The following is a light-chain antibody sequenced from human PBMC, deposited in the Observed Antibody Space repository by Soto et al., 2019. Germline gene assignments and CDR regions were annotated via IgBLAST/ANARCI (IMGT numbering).Light chain of an antibody. CDR3: SSYTSSSTVV. V-gene: IGLV2-14*01. CDR2: DVS. CDR1: SSYVGGYNY. Sequence: QSALTQPASVSGSPGQSITISCTGTSSYVGGYNYVSWYQQHPGKAPKHMIYDVSNRPSGVSNRFSGAKSGNTASLTISGLQAEDEADYYCSSYTSSSTVVFGGGTKVTVL. J-gene: IGLJ2*01.